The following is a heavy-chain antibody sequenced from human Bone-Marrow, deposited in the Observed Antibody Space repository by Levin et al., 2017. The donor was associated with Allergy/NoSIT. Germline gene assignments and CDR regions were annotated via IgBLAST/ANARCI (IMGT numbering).Heavy chain of an antibody. J-gene: IGHJ5*02. CDR3: ARDRRVLMVYAYNWFDP. CDR1: GFTFSSYW. D-gene: IGHD2-8*01. Sequence: VASVKVSCAASGFTFSSYWMSWVRQAPGKGLEWVANIKQDGSEKYYVDSVKGRFTISRDNAKNSLYLQMNSLRAEDTAVYYCARDRRVLMVYAYNWFDPWGQGTLVTVSS. V-gene: IGHV3-7*01. CDR2: IKQDGSEK.